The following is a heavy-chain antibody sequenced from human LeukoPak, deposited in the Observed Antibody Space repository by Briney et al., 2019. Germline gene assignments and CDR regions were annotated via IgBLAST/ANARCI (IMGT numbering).Heavy chain of an antibody. Sequence: PGGSLRLSCAASGFTFSTYWMHWVRQAPGKGLVWVSCINSDGSSPSYADSVKGRFTISRDNSKNSLYLQMNSLGTEDTALYYCAKDSSGYYYVFQHWGQGTLVTVSS. CDR2: INSDGSSP. CDR1: GFTFSTYW. V-gene: IGHV3-74*01. J-gene: IGHJ1*01. CDR3: AKDSSGYYYVFQH. D-gene: IGHD3-22*01.